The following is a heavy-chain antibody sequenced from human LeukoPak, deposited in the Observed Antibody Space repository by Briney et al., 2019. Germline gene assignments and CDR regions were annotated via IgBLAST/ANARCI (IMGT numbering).Heavy chain of an antibody. D-gene: IGHD6-13*01. Sequence: GGSLRLSCAASGFSVSIYAMDWVRQSPGKGLEHVSAISNNGDSTFYANSVKGRFIISRDNSKNTLYLQMGSLRAEDTAVYYCASGPYSSSWNYFDYWGQGTLVTVSS. CDR1: GFSVSIYA. J-gene: IGHJ4*02. CDR2: ISNNGDST. V-gene: IGHV3-64*01. CDR3: ASGPYSSSWNYFDY.